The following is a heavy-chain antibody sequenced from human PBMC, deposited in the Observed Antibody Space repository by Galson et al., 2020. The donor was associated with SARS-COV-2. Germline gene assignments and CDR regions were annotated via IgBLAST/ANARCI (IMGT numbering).Heavy chain of an antibody. V-gene: IGHV3-74*01. D-gene: IGHD6-13*01. CDR3: ATAHSSSANYIDP. CDR1: GFTFSASW. J-gene: IGHJ5*02. CDR2: LNPAGSVT. Sequence: GGSLRLSCAASGFTFSASWMHWVRQAPGTGLVYVSRLNPAGSVTAYADSVKGRFTISRDNAKNTLYLQMNSLRVEDTAVYYCATAHSSSANYIDPWGPGTLVTVSS.